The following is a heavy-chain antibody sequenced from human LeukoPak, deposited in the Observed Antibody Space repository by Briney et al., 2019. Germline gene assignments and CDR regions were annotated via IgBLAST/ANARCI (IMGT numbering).Heavy chain of an antibody. J-gene: IGHJ5*02. CDR2: ISSSSSYI. CDR1: GFTFSSYS. D-gene: IGHD4-17*01. Sequence: SGGSLRLSCAASGFTFSSYSMNWVRQATGKGLEWVSSISSSSSYIYYADSVKGRFTISRDNAKNSLYLQMNSLRAEDTAVYYCARGRLYDYGDYVLSWFDPWGQGTLVTVSS. CDR3: ARGRLYDYGDYVLSWFDP. V-gene: IGHV3-21*01.